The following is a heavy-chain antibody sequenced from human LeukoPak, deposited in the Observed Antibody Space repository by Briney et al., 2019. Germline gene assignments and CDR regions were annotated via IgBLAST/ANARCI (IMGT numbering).Heavy chain of an antibody. J-gene: IGHJ6*03. CDR2: INTNSGDS. Sequence: ASVKVSCKASGYTFTGYYMHWLRQAPGQGPEGMGWINTNSGDSNYAPKFQGRVTLTRDTSISTAYMELSRLRSDDTAVYYCARDFPHYYDSSGSSYTPYTYYYMDVWGKGTTVTISS. CDR3: ARDFPHYYDSSGSSYTPYTYYYMDV. D-gene: IGHD3-22*01. CDR1: GYTFTGYY. V-gene: IGHV1-2*02.